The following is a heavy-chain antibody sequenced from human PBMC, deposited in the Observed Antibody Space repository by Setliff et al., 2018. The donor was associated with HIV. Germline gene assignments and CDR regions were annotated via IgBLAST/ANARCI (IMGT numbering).Heavy chain of an antibody. D-gene: IGHD1-1*01. J-gene: IGHJ6*02. CDR1: AYSFTTFW. CDR3: ARQTVHTTHSLDFGSPNRDYYYGMDV. CDR2: IYPGDSDT. V-gene: IGHV5-51*01. Sequence: PGESLTISCKGSAYSFTTFWIAWVRQMPGKGLEWMGIIYPGDSDTTYSPSFQGQVTISVDKSISTAYLQWSSLKASDSAMYYCARQTVHTTHSLDFGSPNRDYYYGMDVWGQGTTVTVSS.